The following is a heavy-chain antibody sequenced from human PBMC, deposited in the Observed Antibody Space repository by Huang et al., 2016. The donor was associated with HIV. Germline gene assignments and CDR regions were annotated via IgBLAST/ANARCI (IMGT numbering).Heavy chain of an antibody. CDR2: IIHSGAT. J-gene: IGHJ6*02. D-gene: IGHD3-3*01. V-gene: IGHV4-34*12. CDR3: ARVPTPSYYDFWSLSSSEEDVYYYGMDV. CDR1: GGSFSHYY. Sequence: QVRLQQWGAGLLKPSETLSLTCAVYGGSFSHYYWSWVRQSPGKGLEWSAEIIHSGATNYNPSRKSRVTISMDMSKNQFSLRLTSVTAADSAVYYCARVPTPSYYDFWSLSSSEEDVYYYGMDVWGQGTTVTVSS.